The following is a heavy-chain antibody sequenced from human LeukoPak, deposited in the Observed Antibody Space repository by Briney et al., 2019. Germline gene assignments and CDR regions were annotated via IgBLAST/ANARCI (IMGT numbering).Heavy chain of an antibody. CDR2: IYSGGST. Sequence: GGSLRLSCAASGFTVSSNHMSWVRQAPGKGLEWVSVIYSGGSTDYADSVKGRFTISRDILKNTLYLQMNSLRAEDTAVYYCARGPAGYNWGQGTLVTVSS. J-gene: IGHJ4*02. CDR1: GFTVSSNH. D-gene: IGHD1-1*01. V-gene: IGHV3-53*01. CDR3: ARGPAGYN.